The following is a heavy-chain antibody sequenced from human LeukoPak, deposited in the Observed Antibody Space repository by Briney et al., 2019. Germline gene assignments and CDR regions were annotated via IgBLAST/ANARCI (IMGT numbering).Heavy chain of an antibody. CDR1: GGSISSYY. J-gene: IGHJ4*02. V-gene: IGHV4-4*07. CDR2: IYSSGST. Sequence: PSETLSLTCTVSGGSISSYYWSWIRQPAGKGLEWIGRIYSSGSTNYNPSLKSRVTISVDASKNQFSLKLSSVTAADTAVYYCVREPSYSSSWYGYWGQGTLVTVSS. D-gene: IGHD6-13*01. CDR3: VREPSYSSSWYGY.